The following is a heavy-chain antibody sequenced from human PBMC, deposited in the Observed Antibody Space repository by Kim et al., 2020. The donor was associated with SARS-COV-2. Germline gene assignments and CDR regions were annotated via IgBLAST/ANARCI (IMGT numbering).Heavy chain of an antibody. Sequence: SETLSLTCAVYGGSFSGYYWSWIRQPPGKGLEWIGEINHSGSTNYNPSLKSRVTISVDTSKNQFSLKLSSVTAADTAVYYCARVAGWGYSYGPSAFDIWGQGTMVTVSS. J-gene: IGHJ3*02. CDR2: INHSGST. D-gene: IGHD5-18*01. CDR1: GGSFSGYY. V-gene: IGHV4-34*01. CDR3: ARVAGWGYSYGPSAFDI.